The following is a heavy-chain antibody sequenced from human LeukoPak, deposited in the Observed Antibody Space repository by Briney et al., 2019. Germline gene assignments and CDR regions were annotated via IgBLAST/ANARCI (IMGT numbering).Heavy chain of an antibody. D-gene: IGHD3/OR15-3a*01. V-gene: IGHV4-4*07. CDR2: MYPGGET. J-gene: IGHJ4*02. CDR1: GGSISSYY. CDR3: ASGIQWTGNNY. Sequence: PWETLSLTCSVSGGSISSYYWSWIRQPAGKGLEWIGRMYPGGETNYSPSLKSRVTMSLDTSKNHFSLKLTSATAADTAVYYCASGIQWTGNNYWGQGILVTVSS.